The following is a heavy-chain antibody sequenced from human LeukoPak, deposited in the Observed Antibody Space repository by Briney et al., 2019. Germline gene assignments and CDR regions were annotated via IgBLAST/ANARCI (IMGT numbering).Heavy chain of an antibody. CDR1: GYTFTSYG. CDR2: ISAYNGNT. J-gene: IGHJ6*02. CDR3: ARDGDIVVVPAANNYYGMDV. D-gene: IGHD2-2*01. V-gene: IGHV1-18*01. Sequence: ASVKVSCKASGYTFTSYGISWVRQDPGQGLEWMGWISAYNGNTNYAQKLQGGVTMTTDTSTSTAYMELRSLRSDDTAVYYCARDGDIVVVPAANNYYGMDVWGQGTTVTVSS.